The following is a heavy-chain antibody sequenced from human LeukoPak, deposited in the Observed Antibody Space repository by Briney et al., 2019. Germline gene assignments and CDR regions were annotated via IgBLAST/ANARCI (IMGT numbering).Heavy chain of an antibody. Sequence: PGGSLRLSCEGSGFSFSSYWMHWVRQAPGKGLAWVSRIRTDGGTKYYADSVKGRFTVSRDNARNTLYLQMDSLRVDDTAVYYCARDSRPLTSQIYSGSYLPNWFDPWGQGTLVTVSS. J-gene: IGHJ5*02. CDR2: IRTDGGTK. CDR3: ARDSRPLTSQIYSGSYLPNWFDP. CDR1: GFSFSSYW. V-gene: IGHV3-74*01. D-gene: IGHD1-26*01.